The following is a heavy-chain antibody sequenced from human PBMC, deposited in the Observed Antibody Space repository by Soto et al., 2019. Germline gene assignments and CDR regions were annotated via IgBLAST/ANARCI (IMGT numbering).Heavy chain of an antibody. CDR2: ISYDGSNK. D-gene: IGHD2-2*01. Sequence: GSLRLSCAASGFTFSSYGMHWVRQAPGKGLEWVAVISYDGSNKYYADSVKGRFTISRDNSKNTLYLQMNSLRAEDTAVYYCASSGCSSTSCYPFDYWGQGTLVTVSS. J-gene: IGHJ4*02. CDR1: GFTFSSYG. CDR3: ASSGCSSTSCYPFDY. V-gene: IGHV3-30*03.